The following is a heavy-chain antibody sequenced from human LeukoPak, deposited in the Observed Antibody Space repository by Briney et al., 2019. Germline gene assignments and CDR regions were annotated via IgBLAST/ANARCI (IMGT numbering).Heavy chain of an antibody. CDR1: GGSISSGSYY. V-gene: IGHV4-61*02. CDR3: ARDIFRVAAAGFDP. CDR2: IYTSGST. J-gene: IGHJ5*02. Sequence: PSETLSLTCTVSGGSISSGSYYWSWIRQPAGKGLEWIGRIYTSGSTNYNPSLKSRVTISVDTSKNQFSLKLSSVTAADTAVYYCARDIFRVAAAGFDPWGQGTLVTVSS. D-gene: IGHD6-13*01.